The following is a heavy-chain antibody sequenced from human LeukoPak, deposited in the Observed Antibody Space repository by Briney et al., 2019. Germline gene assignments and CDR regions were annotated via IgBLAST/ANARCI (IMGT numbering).Heavy chain of an antibody. J-gene: IGHJ4*02. CDR3: ARDRRVYYDSSGYSWWSFDY. Sequence: ASVKVSCKASGYTFTGYYMHWVRQAPGQGLEWMEWINPNSGGTNYVQKFQGRVTMTRDTSISTAYMELSRLRSDDTAVYYCARDRRVYYDSSGYSWWSFDYWGQGTLVTVSS. D-gene: IGHD3-22*01. CDR2: INPNSGGT. CDR1: GYTFTGYY. V-gene: IGHV1-2*02.